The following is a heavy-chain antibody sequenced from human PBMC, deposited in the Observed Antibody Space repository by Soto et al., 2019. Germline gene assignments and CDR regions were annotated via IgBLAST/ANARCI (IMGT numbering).Heavy chain of an antibody. CDR2: IYYSGST. CDR1: GGSISSGGYY. J-gene: IGHJ6*02. D-gene: IGHD3-10*01. V-gene: IGHV4-31*03. Sequence: QVQLQESGPGLVKPSQTLSLTCTVSGGSISSGGYYWSWIRQHPGKGLEWIGYIYYSGSTYYNPSLKSRVTISVDTSKNQFSLKLSSVTAADTAVYYCARGVWFGEFNKSYGMDVWGQGTTVTVSS. CDR3: ARGVWFGEFNKSYGMDV.